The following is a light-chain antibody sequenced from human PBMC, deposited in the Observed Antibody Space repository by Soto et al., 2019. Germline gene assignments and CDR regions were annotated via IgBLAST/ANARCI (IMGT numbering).Light chain of an antibody. CDR1: SSDGGGYNY. V-gene: IGLV2-8*01. J-gene: IGLJ1*01. CDR3: SSYAGSSNV. Sequence: QSALTQPPSASGSPGQSVAISCTGTSSDGGGYNYVSWYQQHPGKAPKLMIYEVNKRHSGVPDRFSGSKSGNTASLTVSRLQAEDEADYYCSSYAGSSNVFGTGTKVTVL. CDR2: EVN.